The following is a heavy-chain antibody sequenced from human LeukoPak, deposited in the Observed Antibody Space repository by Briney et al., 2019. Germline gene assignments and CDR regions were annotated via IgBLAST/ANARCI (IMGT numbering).Heavy chain of an antibody. D-gene: IGHD6-25*01. J-gene: IGHJ4*02. Sequence: ASVKVSFKASGYTFTSYYMHWVRQAPGQGLEWMGIINPSGGSTSYAQKFQGRVTMTRDMSTSTVYMELSSLRSEDTAVYYCARRSFSAGFDYWGQGTLVTVSS. CDR1: GYTFTSYY. V-gene: IGHV1-46*01. CDR2: INPSGGST. CDR3: ARRSFSAGFDY.